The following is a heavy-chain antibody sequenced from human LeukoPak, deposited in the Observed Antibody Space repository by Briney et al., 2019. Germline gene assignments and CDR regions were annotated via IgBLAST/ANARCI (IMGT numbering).Heavy chain of an antibody. CDR1: GYTFTVYY. CDR3: TRGVLLLERGAFDI. V-gene: IGHV1-2*02. Sequence: VSVKVSCKTSGYTFTVYYIHWVRQAPGQGLEWMGWITPKSGGTNYAQKFQGRVTMTRDTSISTVYMELSGLRSDDTAVYYCTRGVLLLERGAFDIWGQGTMVTVSS. J-gene: IGHJ3*02. D-gene: IGHD1-1*01. CDR2: ITPKSGGT.